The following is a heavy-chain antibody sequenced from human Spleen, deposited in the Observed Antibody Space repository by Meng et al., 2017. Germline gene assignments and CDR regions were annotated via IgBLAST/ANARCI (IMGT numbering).Heavy chain of an antibody. Sequence: QVQLAQWGAGLVEPSETRSLTCVVSGGFFSDYYWSWIRQPPGKGLGWIGEINHSGSTNYNPSLESRATISVDTSQNNLSLKLSSVTAADSAVYYCARGPTTMAHDFDYWGQGTLVTVSS. D-gene: IGHD4-11*01. J-gene: IGHJ4*02. CDR1: GGFFSDYY. CDR3: ARGPTTMAHDFDY. V-gene: IGHV4-34*01. CDR2: INHSGST.